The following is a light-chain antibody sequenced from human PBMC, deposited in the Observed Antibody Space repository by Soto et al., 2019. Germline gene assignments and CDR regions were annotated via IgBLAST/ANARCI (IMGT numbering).Light chain of an antibody. CDR2: EIS. J-gene: IGLJ1*01. Sequence: QSVLTQPPSASGSPGQSVTISCTGTSSDVGGYNYVSWYQQHPGKAPKLMIYEISKRPSGVPDRFSGSKSGNTASLTVSGLQAEDEADYYCSSYANTTNLTYVFGTGTKVHRX. CDR3: SSYANTTNLTYV. V-gene: IGLV2-8*01. CDR1: SSDVGGYNY.